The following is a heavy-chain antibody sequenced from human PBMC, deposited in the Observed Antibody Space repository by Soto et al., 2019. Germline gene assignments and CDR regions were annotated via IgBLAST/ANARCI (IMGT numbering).Heavy chain of an antibody. V-gene: IGHV4-34*01. D-gene: IGHD1-20*01. CDR1: GGSFSGYY. CDR3: ARRGLNSNGLFYFDS. Sequence: SETLSLTCAVYGGSFSGYYWSWIRQPPGKGLEWIGEINHSGSTNYNPSLKSRVTISVDTSKNQFSLKLSSVTAADTAVYYCARRGLNSNGLFYFDSWGQGSLVTVS. CDR2: INHSGST. J-gene: IGHJ4*02.